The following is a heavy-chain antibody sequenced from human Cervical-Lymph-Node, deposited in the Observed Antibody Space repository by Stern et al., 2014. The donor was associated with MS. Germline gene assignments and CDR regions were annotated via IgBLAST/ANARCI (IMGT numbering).Heavy chain of an antibody. CDR1: GGSLSTYY. V-gene: IGHV4-59*01. Sequence: VQLQESGPGLVKASETLSLTCNVSGGSLSTYYWHWIRQTPGKGLEWIGEISYSGYSNYNPSLKSRVTLSVDTSKNQFSLKLSSVTAADTAVYYCARRDYYDTSTYYDDAFDIWGQGTMVTVSS. J-gene: IGHJ3*02. D-gene: IGHD3-22*01. CDR3: ARRDYYDTSTYYDDAFDI. CDR2: ISYSGYS.